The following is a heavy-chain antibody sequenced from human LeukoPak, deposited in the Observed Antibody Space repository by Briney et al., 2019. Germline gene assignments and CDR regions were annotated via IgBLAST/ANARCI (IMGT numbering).Heavy chain of an antibody. CDR2: INHSGST. V-gene: IGHV4-34*01. CDR1: GGSFSGYY. Sequence: PSETLSLTCAVYGGSFSGYYWSWIRQPPGKGLEWIGEINHSGSTNYNPSLKSRVTISVDTSKNQFPLKLSSVTAADTAVYYCARGTRGSSSPARSFDYWGQGTLVTVSS. J-gene: IGHJ4*02. CDR3: ARGTRGSSSPARSFDY. D-gene: IGHD6-6*01.